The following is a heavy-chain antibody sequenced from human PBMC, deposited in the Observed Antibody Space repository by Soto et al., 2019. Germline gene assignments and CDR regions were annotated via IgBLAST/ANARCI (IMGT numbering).Heavy chain of an antibody. CDR2: ISHSGRT. J-gene: IGHJ5*02. CDR1: SGSPSSRNL. CDR3: ATQTYSYNWHH. V-gene: IGHV4-4*02. Sequence: PSETLSLTCGVSSGSPSSRNLWSWVRQPPGKGLEWIGEISHSGRTNYNTSLESRVTMSVDKSRNQFYLKLNFVTAADTAVYYCATQTYSYNWHHWGQGTLVTVSS. D-gene: IGHD1-1*01.